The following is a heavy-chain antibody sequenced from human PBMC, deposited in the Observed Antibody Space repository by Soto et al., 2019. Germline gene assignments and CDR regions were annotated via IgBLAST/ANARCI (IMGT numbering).Heavy chain of an antibody. CDR2: IAPSSGAT. J-gene: IGHJ3*02. D-gene: IGHD1-20*01. CDR1: GYTVTGYY. Sequence: ASVKVSCKASGYTVTGYYMHWLRQAPGQGFEWMGWIAPSSGATHYVLQLEGRVTMTRDTSINTVYMELSGLKSDDTAVYYCAGEERSNWNDDQAFDIWGQGTMVTVSS. CDR3: AGEERSNWNDDQAFDI. V-gene: IGHV1-2*02.